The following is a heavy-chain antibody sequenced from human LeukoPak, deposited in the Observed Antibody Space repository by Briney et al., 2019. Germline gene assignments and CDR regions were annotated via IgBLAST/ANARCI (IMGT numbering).Heavy chain of an antibody. CDR2: IRNKANNYAT. CDR3: TRLDYGGNSGLNY. CDR1: GFTFSDSA. D-gene: IGHD4-23*01. Sequence: GGSLRLSCAASGFTFSDSAMHWVRQASGKGLEWVGRIRNKANNYATTYAASVKGRFAISRDDSKNTAYLQMNGLKTEDTALYYCTRLDYGGNSGLNYWGQGTLVTV. V-gene: IGHV3-73*01. J-gene: IGHJ4*02.